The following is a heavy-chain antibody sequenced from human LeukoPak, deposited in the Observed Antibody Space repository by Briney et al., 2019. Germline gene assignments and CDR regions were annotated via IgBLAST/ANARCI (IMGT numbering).Heavy chain of an antibody. CDR2: IYQSGNN. CDR3: ARGLRVRTFGELSWYIDV. Sequence: SETLSLTCTISGGSISSNYRGWVRQPPGKGLEYIGYIYQSGNNNYNPSLKSRVTFSEETSKIQFSLKLNSVTAADTAVYYCARGLRVRTFGELSWYIDVWGKGTTVIVSS. V-gene: IGHV4-59*01. J-gene: IGHJ6*03. D-gene: IGHD3-3*01. CDR1: GGSISSNY.